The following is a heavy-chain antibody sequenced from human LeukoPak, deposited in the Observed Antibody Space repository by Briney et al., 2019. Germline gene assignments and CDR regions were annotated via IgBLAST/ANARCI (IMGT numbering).Heavy chain of an antibody. CDR2: INHSGST. J-gene: IGHJ4*02. D-gene: IGHD3-10*01. V-gene: IGHV4-34*01. CDR1: GGSFSGNY. CDR3: ARGRYYGSGFVDY. Sequence: SETLSLTCAVYGGSFSGNYWSWIRQPPGKGLEWIGEINHSGSTNYNPSLKSRVTISVDTSKNQFSLKLSSVTAADTAVYYCARGRYYGSGFVDYWGQGTLVTVSS.